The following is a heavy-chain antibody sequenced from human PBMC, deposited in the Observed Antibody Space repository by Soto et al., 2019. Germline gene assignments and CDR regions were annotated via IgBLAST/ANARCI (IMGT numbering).Heavy chain of an antibody. J-gene: IGHJ4*02. V-gene: IGHV1-69*02. CDR2: IIPILGIA. CDR1: GGTFSSYT. CDR3: ARGSGGYDDYFYY. Sequence: QVQLVQSGAEVKKPGASVKVSCKASGGTFSSYTISWVRQATGQGLELMGRIIPILGIANYAQKFQGIVTITADKSTSTADMELSSLRAEDTAVYYCARGSGGYDDYFYYWGQGTLVTFSS. D-gene: IGHD5-12*01.